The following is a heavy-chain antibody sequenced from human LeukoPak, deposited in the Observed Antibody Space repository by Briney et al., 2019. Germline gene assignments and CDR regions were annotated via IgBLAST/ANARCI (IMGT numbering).Heavy chain of an antibody. V-gene: IGHV3-30*18. Sequence: PGGSLRLSCAASGFTFSSYGMHWVRQAPGKGLEWVAVISYDGSNKYYADSVKGRFTISRDNSKNTLYLQMNSLRAEDTAVYYCAKDHFVYGSGSWHYYYGMDVWGQGTTVTVSS. CDR3: AKDHFVYGSGSWHYYYGMDV. D-gene: IGHD3-10*01. CDR1: GFTFSSYG. CDR2: ISYDGSNK. J-gene: IGHJ6*02.